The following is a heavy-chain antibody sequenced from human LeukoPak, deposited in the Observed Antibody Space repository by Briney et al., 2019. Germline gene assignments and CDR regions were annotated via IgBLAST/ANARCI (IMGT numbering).Heavy chain of an antibody. D-gene: IGHD1-26*01. J-gene: IGHJ4*02. Sequence: GRSLRLSCAASGFTVSSNHMSWVRQAPGKGLEWVSVIYSGGTTYYAASGKGGFTISRDKSKNKLYLKMNSLKAKDTVVDSLARWGDLVGVRRGFDYWGQGTLVTVSS. V-gene: IGHV3-53*01. CDR3: ARWGDLVGVRRGFDY. CDR1: GFTVSSNH. CDR2: IYSGGTT.